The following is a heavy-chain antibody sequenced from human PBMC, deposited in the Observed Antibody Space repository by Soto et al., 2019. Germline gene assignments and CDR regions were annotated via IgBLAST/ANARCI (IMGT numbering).Heavy chain of an antibody. D-gene: IGHD3-10*01. V-gene: IGHV3-9*01. CDR1: GFTFDDYG. CDR2: ISWNSGRI. J-gene: IGHJ4*02. Sequence: EVQLVQYGGGWVQPGRSLSLSCGASGFTFDDYGMHWVRQAPGKGLEWVSSISWNSGRIRYADSVKGRFTISRDNVKNSLYLQMNSLRAEDTALYYCARSGEFSASDYSGFWGQGTLVTVSS. CDR3: ARSGEFSASDYSGF.